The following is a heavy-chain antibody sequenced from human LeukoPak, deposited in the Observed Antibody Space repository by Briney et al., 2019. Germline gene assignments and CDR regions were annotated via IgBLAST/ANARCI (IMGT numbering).Heavy chain of an antibody. CDR1: GYTFAGHH. CDR2: INPSSGDT. D-gene: IGHD3-22*01. Sequence: ASVKVSCKTSGYTFAGHHIHWVRQAPGQGLEWMGWINPSSGDTKYAQSFQDRVIMSRDTSISTAYMDLSRLSSDDTAIYYCARAGHDSSGYSFRLDYWGQGTLVTVSS. CDR3: ARAGHDSSGYSFRLDY. J-gene: IGHJ4*02. V-gene: IGHV1-2*02.